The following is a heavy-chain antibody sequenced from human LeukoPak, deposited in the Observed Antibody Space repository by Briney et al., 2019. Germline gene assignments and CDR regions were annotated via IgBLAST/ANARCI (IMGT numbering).Heavy chain of an antibody. Sequence: GRSLRFSCAASGFTFSSYGMHWVRQAPGKGLEWVAVISYDGSNKYYADSVKGRFTISRDNSKNTLYLQMNRLRAEDTAVYYCAKVHDSSGYYASGGNPYFDYWGQGTLVTVSS. CDR1: GFTFSSYG. V-gene: IGHV3-30*18. CDR2: ISYDGSNK. CDR3: AKVHDSSGYYASGGNPYFDY. J-gene: IGHJ4*02. D-gene: IGHD3-22*01.